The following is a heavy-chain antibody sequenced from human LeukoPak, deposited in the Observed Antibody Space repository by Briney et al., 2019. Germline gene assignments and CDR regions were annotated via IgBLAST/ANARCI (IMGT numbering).Heavy chain of an antibody. CDR1: GFPFNSYG. Sequence: GSLSLSCVASGFPFNSYGIHWVRPAPGKGLEWVAVIWYDGSNKYYADSVKGRFTISRDNSKNTLYLQMNSLRAEDTAVYYCARVDSYCSGEGCYYYYGMDVWGQGTTVTVSS. J-gene: IGHJ6*02. D-gene: IGHD2-15*01. V-gene: IGHV3-33*01. CDR3: ARVDSYCSGEGCYYYYGMDV. CDR2: IWYDGSNK.